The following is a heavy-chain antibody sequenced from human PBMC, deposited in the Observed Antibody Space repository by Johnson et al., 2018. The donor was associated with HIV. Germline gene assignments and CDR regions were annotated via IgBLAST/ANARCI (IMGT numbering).Heavy chain of an antibody. CDR3: ARACRDGYTCDAFDI. V-gene: IGHV3-66*01. CDR2: LFSGGNT. D-gene: IGHD5-24*01. J-gene: IGHJ3*02. Sequence: EVQLVESGGGLVQPGGSLRLSCAASGFTVSSYYMSWVRQAPGKGLEWVSVLFSGGNTYYADSVKGRFTISRDNSKNTLYLQMNSLRAEDTAVYYCARACRDGYTCDAFDIWGQGTMVTVSS. CDR1: GFTVSSYY.